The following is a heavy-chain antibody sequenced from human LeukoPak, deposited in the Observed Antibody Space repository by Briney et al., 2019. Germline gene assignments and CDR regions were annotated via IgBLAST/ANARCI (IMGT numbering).Heavy chain of an antibody. CDR1: GGSISSGDYY. J-gene: IGHJ4*02. CDR2: IYYSGST. D-gene: IGHD3-22*01. V-gene: IGHV4-30-4*08. CDR3: AREYYYDSSGYYFDY. Sequence: SQTLSLTCTVSGGSISSGDYYWSWIRQPPRKVLEWIGYIYYSGSTYYNPSLKSRVTISVDTSKNQFSLKLSSVTAADTAVYYCAREYYYDSSGYYFDYWGQGTLVTVSS.